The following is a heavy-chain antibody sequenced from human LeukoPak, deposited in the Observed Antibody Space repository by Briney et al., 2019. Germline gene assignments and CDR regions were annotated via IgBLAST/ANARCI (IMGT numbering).Heavy chain of an antibody. Sequence: GGSLRLSYAASGFTFSSYAMSWVRQAPGKGLEWVSAISGSGGSTYYADSVKGRFTISRDNSKNTLYLQMNSLRAEDTAVYYCAKVSSSSPAYPFDYWGQGTLVTVSS. CDR3: AKVSSSSPAYPFDY. CDR2: ISGSGGST. J-gene: IGHJ4*02. V-gene: IGHV3-23*01. CDR1: GFTFSSYA. D-gene: IGHD6-6*01.